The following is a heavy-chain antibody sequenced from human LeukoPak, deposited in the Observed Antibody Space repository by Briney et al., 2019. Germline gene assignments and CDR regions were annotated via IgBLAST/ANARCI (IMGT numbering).Heavy chain of an antibody. CDR3: ARGKRTMDV. Sequence: PGGSLRLSCVASGFTFSDHYMTWLRQAPGRGLEWVSYMRSSGSGIYYTESVKGRFTISRDNTNNSLFLQMNSLRAEDTAVYYCARGKRTMDVWGQGTTVIVSS. V-gene: IGHV3-11*01. CDR2: MRSSGSGI. J-gene: IGHJ6*02. CDR1: GFTFSDHY.